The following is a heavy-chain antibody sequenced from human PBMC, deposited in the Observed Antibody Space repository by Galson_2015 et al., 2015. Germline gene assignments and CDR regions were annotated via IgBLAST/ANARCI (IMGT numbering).Heavy chain of an antibody. CDR2: IKTDGSVT. J-gene: IGHJ4*02. D-gene: IGHD1-26*01. CDR1: GFTFSRHL. Sequence: SLRLSCAASGFTFSRHLMHWVRQAPGKGLVWVSRIKTDGSVTAYADSVKGRFTISRDNAKNTLYLQMNSLRDDDTAVYYCVRDREVGSTTDLAHWGQGTLVTVSS. V-gene: IGHV3-74*03. CDR3: VRDREVGSTTDLAH.